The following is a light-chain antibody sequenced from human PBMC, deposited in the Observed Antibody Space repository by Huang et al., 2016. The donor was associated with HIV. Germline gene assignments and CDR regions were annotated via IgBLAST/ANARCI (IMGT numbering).Light chain of an antibody. CDR2: EVS. CDR3: MQGIYLPRT. J-gene: IGKJ1*01. CDR1: QSLLHSDGKTY. V-gene: IGKV2-29*02. Sequence: DIVMTQTPLSLSVTPGQPASISCKASQSLLHSDGKTYLYWYLQKPGQSPQLLIYEVSSRVSGVPERFSGSGSGTDFTLKISRVEADDVGVYSCMQGIYLPRTFGQGTKVEIK.